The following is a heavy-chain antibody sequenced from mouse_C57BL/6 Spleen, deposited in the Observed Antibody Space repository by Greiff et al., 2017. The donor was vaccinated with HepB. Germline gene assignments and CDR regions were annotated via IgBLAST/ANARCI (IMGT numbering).Heavy chain of an antibody. V-gene: IGHV14-4*01. CDR3: TASYPFAY. J-gene: IGHJ3*01. CDR1: GFNIKDDY. D-gene: IGHD2-10*01. CDR2: IDPENGDT. Sequence: VQLKESGAELVRPGASVKLSCTASGFNIKDDYMHWVKQRPEQGLEWIGWIDPENGDTEYASKFQGKATITADTSSNTAYLQLSSLTSEDTAVYYCTASYPFAYWGQGTLVTVSA.